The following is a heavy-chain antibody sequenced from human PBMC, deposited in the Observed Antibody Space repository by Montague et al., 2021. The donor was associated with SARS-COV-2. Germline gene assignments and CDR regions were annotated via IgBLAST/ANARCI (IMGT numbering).Heavy chain of an antibody. V-gene: IGHV4-30-2*06. D-gene: IGHD3-10*01. CDR3: ATGTRMYEMDV. CDR1: GGSVSSGDYS. CDR2: IYKSGSA. Sequence: TLSLTCVVSGGSVSSGDYSWSWIRQSAGKGLEWIGYIYKSGSAYYNPSLKSRVTISIGTSNNQFSLNLRSVTAADTGLYYCATGTRMYEMDVWGQGTTVTVSS. J-gene: IGHJ6*02.